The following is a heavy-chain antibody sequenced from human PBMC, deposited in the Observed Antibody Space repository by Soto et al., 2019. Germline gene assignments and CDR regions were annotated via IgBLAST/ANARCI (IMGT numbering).Heavy chain of an antibody. V-gene: IGHV3-23*01. CDR2: ISGSGGST. CDR1: GFTFSSYA. Sequence: PGGSLRLSCAASGFTFSSYAMSWVRQAPGKGLEWVSAISGSGGSTYYADSVKGRFTISRDNSKNTLYLQMNSLRAEDTAVYYCAKVAGSLAGFYYYYYGMDVWAQGTTVTVSS. D-gene: IGHD6-19*01. J-gene: IGHJ6*02. CDR3: AKVAGSLAGFYYYYYGMDV.